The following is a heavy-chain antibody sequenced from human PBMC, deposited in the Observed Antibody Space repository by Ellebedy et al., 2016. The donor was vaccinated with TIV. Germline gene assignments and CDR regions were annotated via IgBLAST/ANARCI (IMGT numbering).Heavy chain of an antibody. V-gene: IGHV3-30-3*01. CDR1: GFTFTSYA. D-gene: IGHD2-15*01. J-gene: IGHJ4*02. CDR3: ARRGYCSGGSCASVPVED. CDR2: ISYDGSNK. Sequence: GESLKISCAASGFTFTSYAIHWVRHPPGKGLEWVAVISYDGSNKYYADSVKGRFTISRDNYKNTRYLQMNSLRAEAMAVYYCARRGYCSGGSCASVPVEDWGQGTLVTVSS.